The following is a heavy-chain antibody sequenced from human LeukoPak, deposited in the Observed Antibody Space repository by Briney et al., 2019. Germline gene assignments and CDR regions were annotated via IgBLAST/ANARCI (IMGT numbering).Heavy chain of an antibody. D-gene: IGHD1-7*01. CDR1: GGSLTNYY. Sequence: SETLSLTCTVSGGSLTNYYWSWLRQPAAKGLEWIGRIYYSGSTNYNPSLKSRVTMSVDTSKNQFSLKLSSVTGADTAVYYCARVGGITGTWFPDYWVQGTLVTVSS. V-gene: IGHV4-4*07. J-gene: IGHJ4*02. CDR2: IYYSGST. CDR3: ARVGGITGTWFPDY.